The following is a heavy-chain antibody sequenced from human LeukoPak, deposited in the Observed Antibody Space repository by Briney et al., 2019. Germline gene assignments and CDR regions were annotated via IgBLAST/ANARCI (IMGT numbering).Heavy chain of an antibody. J-gene: IGHJ4*02. CDR3: ARRLRGYSYGSVFDY. CDR2: IYHSGST. D-gene: IGHD5-18*01. Sequence: SETLSLTCAVSGGSISSSSWWSWVRQPPGKGLEWIGEIYHSGSTNYNPSLKSRVTISVDTSKNQFSLKLSSVTAVDTAVYYCARRLRGYSYGSVFDYWGQGTLVTVSS. CDR1: GGSISSSSW. V-gene: IGHV4-4*02.